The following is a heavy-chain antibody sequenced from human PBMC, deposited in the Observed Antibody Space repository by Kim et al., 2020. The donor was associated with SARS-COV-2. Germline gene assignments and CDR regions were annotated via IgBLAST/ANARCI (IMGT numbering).Heavy chain of an antibody. CDR2: IGLYNGNM. CDR1: GYSFGNYG. V-gene: IGHV1-18*01. J-gene: IGHJ4*02. Sequence: ASVKVSCKPSGYSFGNYGFHWVRQAPGQGLEWMGGIGLYNGNMRYAQEFQGRLTMTTDASTTTAYMELRNLRSDDTAVYYCARDYNWGCDYWGQGTQVTVSS. D-gene: IGHD1-1*01. CDR3: ARDYNWGCDY.